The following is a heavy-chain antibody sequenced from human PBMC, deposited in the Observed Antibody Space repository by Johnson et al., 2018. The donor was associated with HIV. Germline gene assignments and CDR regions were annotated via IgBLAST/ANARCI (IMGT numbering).Heavy chain of an antibody. V-gene: IGHV3-20*04. CDR1: GFAFEDYA. CDR3: ARDRRKIVGATGAFDI. Sequence: VQLVESGGGVLRPGGSLRLSCAGSGFAFEDYAMSWVRQVPEKGLEWVAGINWNGGSTGYADSVKGRFTISRDNAKNSLYVQMNSLRAEDTALYYCARDRRKIVGATGAFDIWGQGTMVTVSS. D-gene: IGHD1-26*01. CDR2: INWNGGST. J-gene: IGHJ3*02.